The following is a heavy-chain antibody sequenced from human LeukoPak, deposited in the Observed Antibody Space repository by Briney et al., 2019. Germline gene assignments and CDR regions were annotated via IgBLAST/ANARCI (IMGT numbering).Heavy chain of an antibody. CDR3: ARPTDSYALDI. CDR2: IYYSGST. J-gene: IGHJ3*02. D-gene: IGHD2-15*01. CDR1: AGSISSSSYY. Sequence: SETLSLTCTVSAGSISSSSYYWGWIRQPPGKGLEWIGSIYYSGSTYYNPSLKSRVTISVDTSKNQFSLKLSSVTAADTAVYYCARPTDSYALDIWGQGTMVTVSS. V-gene: IGHV4-39*01.